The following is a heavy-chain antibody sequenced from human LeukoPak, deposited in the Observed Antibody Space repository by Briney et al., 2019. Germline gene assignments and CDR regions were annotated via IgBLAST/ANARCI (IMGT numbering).Heavy chain of an antibody. CDR1: GFTFSSYG. J-gene: IGHJ4*02. Sequence: GGSLRLSCAASGFTFSSYGMHWVHQAPGKGLEWVAVISYDGSNKYYADSVKGRFTISRDNSKNTLYLQMNSLRAEDTAVYYCAKDVRRGKAVAGTGSLGYWGQGTLVTVSS. D-gene: IGHD6-19*01. CDR3: AKDVRRGKAVAGTGSLGY. CDR2: ISYDGSNK. V-gene: IGHV3-30*18.